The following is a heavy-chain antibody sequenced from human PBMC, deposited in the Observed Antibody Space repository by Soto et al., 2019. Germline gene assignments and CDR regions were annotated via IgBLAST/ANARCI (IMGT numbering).Heavy chain of an antibody. CDR1: GFTFSSYE. J-gene: IGHJ6*02. CDR2: TSSSGSTI. Sequence: PGGSLRLSCAASGFTFSSYEMNWVRQAPGKGLEWVSYTSSSGSTIYYADSVKGRFTISRDNAKNSLYLQMNSLRAEDTAVYYCARELVVVVAATPYYYGMDVWGQGTTVTVSS. D-gene: IGHD2-15*01. V-gene: IGHV3-48*03. CDR3: ARELVVVVAATPYYYGMDV.